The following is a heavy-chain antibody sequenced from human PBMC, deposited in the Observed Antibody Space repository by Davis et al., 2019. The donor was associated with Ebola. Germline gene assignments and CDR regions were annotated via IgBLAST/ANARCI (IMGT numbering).Heavy chain of an antibody. CDR3: AREYGMDV. CDR2: IYYSGST. J-gene: IGHJ6*02. V-gene: IGHV4-39*02. CDR1: GGSISSSSYY. Sequence: SETLSLTCPVSGGSISSSSYYWGWIRQPPGKGLEWIGSIYYSGSTYYNPSLKSRVTISVDTSKNQFSLKLSSVTAADTAVYYCAREYGMDVWGQGTTVTVSS.